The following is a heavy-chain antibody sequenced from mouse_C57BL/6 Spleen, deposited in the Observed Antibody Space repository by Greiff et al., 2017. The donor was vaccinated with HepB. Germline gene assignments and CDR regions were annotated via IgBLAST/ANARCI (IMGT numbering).Heavy chain of an antibody. Sequence: EVKVVESGPELVKPGASVKIPCKASGYTFTDYNMDWVKQSHGKSLEWIGDINPNNGGTIYNQKFKGKATLTVDKSSSTAYMELRSLTSEDTAVYYCARDGDLLYYFDYWGQGTTLTVSS. CDR2: INPNNGGT. D-gene: IGHD2-1*01. CDR3: ARDGDLLYYFDY. CDR1: GYTFTDYN. V-gene: IGHV1-18*01. J-gene: IGHJ2*01.